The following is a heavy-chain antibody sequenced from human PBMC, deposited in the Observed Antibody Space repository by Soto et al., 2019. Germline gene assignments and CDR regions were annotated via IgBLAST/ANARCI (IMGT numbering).Heavy chain of an antibody. J-gene: IGHJ6*02. V-gene: IGHV3-33*01. D-gene: IGHD4-4*01. CDR1: GFTFSSYG. CDR2: IWYDGSNK. CDR3: ARDRCGRHSNCYYYYYGMDV. Sequence: GGSLRLSCAASGFTFSSYGMHWVRQAPGKGLEWVAVIWYDGSNKYYADSVKGRFTISRDNSKNTLYLQMNSLRAEDTAVYYCARDRCGRHSNCYYYYYGMDVWGQGTTVTVYS.